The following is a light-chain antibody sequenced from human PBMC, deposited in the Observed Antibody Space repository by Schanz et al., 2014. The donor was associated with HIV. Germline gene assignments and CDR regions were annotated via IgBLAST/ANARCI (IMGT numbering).Light chain of an antibody. CDR3: CSYAGSFSWV. V-gene: IGLV2-23*02. J-gene: IGLJ3*02. CDR2: DVS. CDR1: SSDYKY. Sequence: QSALTQPASVSGSPGQSITISCTGASSDYKYVSWYQQHPGRAPKLLIYDVSYRPSGVSNRFSGSKSGNTASLTISDFQADDEADYYCCSYAGSFSWVFGGGTKLTVL.